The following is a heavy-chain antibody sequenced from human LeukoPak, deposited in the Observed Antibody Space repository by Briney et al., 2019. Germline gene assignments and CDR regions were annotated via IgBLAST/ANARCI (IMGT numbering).Heavy chain of an antibody. J-gene: IGHJ4*02. CDR2: INHSGST. CDR1: GGSFSGYY. Sequence: PSETLSLTCAVSGGSFSGYYWTWIRQPPGKGLEWIGEINHSGSTNYNPSLKSRVTISVDTSKNQFSLKLSSVTAADTAVYYCASRYCTNGVCPVPFDYWGQGTLVTVSS. D-gene: IGHD2-8*01. CDR3: ASRYCTNGVCPVPFDY. V-gene: IGHV4-34*01.